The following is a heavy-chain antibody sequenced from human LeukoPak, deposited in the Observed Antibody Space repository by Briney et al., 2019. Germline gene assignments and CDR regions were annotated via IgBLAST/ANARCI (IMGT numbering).Heavy chain of an antibody. V-gene: IGHV4-39*01. J-gene: IGHJ4*02. CDR2: IYYSGST. Sequence: PSETLSLTCAVSGGTISSSSSHWGWIRQPPGKGLEWIGGIYYSGSTYYNPSLKSRVTISVDTSKNQFSLKLSSVTAADTAVYYYAKHRFFNWLSPFDYWGQGTLVTVSS. CDR1: GGTISSSSSH. D-gene: IGHD3-9*01. CDR3: AKHRFFNWLSPFDY.